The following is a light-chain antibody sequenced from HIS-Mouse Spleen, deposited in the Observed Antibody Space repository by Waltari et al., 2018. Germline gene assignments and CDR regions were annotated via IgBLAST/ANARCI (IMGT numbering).Light chain of an antibody. CDR2: SNN. J-gene: IGLJ3*02. CDR3: AAWDDSLNGPV. V-gene: IGLV1-44*01. Sequence: QSVLTQPPSASGTPWQRVTISCSGSSSNIGSNTVNWYQQLPGTAPKLLIYSNNQRPSGGPDRFSGSKSGTSASLAISGLQSEDEADYYCAAWDDSLNGPVFGGGTKLTVL. CDR1: SSNIGSNT.